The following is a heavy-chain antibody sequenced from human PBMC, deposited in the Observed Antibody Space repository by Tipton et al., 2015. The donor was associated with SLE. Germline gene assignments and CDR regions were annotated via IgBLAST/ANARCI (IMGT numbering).Heavy chain of an antibody. Sequence: TLSLTCAVYGGSFSGYYWSWIRQPPGKGLEWIGSIYYSGTTYYNPSLKSRVTMSVDTSKSQFSLKLSSVTAADTAVYYCAREGADDCLDYWGQGTLVTVSS. V-gene: IGHV4-34*01. CDR2: IYYSGTT. CDR3: AREGADDCLDY. J-gene: IGHJ4*02. CDR1: GGSFSGYY. D-gene: IGHD2-21*02.